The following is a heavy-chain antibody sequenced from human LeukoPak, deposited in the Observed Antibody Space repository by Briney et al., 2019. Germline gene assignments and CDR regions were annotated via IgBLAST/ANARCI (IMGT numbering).Heavy chain of an antibody. CDR2: INAGNGNT. Sequence: ASVNVSCKASGYTFTSYAMHWVRQAPGQRLEWVGWINAGNGNTKHSQKFQGRVTITRDTSASTAYMELSSLRSEDTAVYYCARAPHTYSSGWYRSSYNWFDPWGQGTLVTVSS. D-gene: IGHD6-19*01. J-gene: IGHJ5*02. CDR3: ARAPHTYSSGWYRSSYNWFDP. V-gene: IGHV1-3*01. CDR1: GYTFTSYA.